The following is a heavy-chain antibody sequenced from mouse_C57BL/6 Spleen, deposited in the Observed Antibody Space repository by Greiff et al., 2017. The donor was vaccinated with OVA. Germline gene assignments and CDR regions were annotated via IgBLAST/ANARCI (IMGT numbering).Heavy chain of an antibody. CDR1: GYTFTDYE. J-gene: IGHJ4*01. D-gene: IGHD2-4*01. CDR2: IDPETGGT. V-gene: IGHV1-15*01. CDR3: TRGDYDRDYYAMDY. Sequence: VQLQQSGAELVRPGASVTLSCKASGYTFTDYEMHWVKQTPVHGLEWIGAIDPETGGTAYNQKFKGKAILTADKSSSPAYMELRSLTSEDSAVYYCTRGDYDRDYYAMDYWGQGTSVTVSS.